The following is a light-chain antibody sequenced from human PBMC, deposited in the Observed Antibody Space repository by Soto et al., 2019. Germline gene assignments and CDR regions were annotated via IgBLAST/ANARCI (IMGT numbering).Light chain of an antibody. J-gene: IGLJ1*01. CDR2: DVN. V-gene: IGLV2-14*03. Sequence: QSALTQPASVSGSPGQSITISCTGTSSDVGRDTSVSWYQQHPGKAPKLMIYDVNSRPSGVSDRFSGSKSGNTASLTISGLQSEDEADYYCSSRTTINTRVFGTGTQLTVL. CDR1: SSDVGRDTS. CDR3: SSRTTINTRV.